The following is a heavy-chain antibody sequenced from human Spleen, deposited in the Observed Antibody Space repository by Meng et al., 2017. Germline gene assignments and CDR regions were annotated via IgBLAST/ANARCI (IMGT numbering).Heavy chain of an antibody. Sequence: GESQRISCAASGFSFSTYSMNWVRQPPGKGLEWVSSISSSSGYIYYADSVKGRFTISRDNAKNSLYLQMNSLRAEDTAVYYCARLPDRGGDGYNDNWGQGTLVTVSS. CDR2: ISSSSGYI. J-gene: IGHJ4*02. V-gene: IGHV3-21*01. CDR3: ARLPDRGGDGYNDN. D-gene: IGHD5-24*01. CDR1: GFSFSTYS.